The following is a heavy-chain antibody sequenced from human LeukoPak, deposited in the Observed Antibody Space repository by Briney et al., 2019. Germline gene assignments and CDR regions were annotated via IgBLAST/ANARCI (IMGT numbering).Heavy chain of an antibody. CDR3: ARGVHDFWSGFYFDY. J-gene: IGHJ4*02. D-gene: IGHD3-3*01. CDR2: IYSGGST. Sequence: GGSLRLSCAASGFIVSSNYMSWVRQAPGKGLEWVSVIYSGGSTYYADSVKGRFTISRDKSKNALFLQMNSLRAEDTAVYYCARGVHDFWSGFYFDYWGQGTLVTVSS. V-gene: IGHV3-66*02. CDR1: GFIVSSNY.